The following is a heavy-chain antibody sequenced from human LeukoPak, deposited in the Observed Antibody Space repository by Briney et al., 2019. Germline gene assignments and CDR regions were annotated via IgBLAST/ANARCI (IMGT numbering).Heavy chain of an antibody. CDR2: ISFNGRNT. D-gene: IGHD5-12*01. Sequence: PGGSLRLSCAASGFNFADSAMSWVRQTPRKGLEWVSLISFNGRNTYYGDSVKGRFTISRENSKDTVYLQMNSLRAEDTAIFYCARDIELSTWGPGTMVTVSS. V-gene: IGHV3-23*01. CDR3: ARDIELST. CDR1: GFNFADSA. J-gene: IGHJ3*01.